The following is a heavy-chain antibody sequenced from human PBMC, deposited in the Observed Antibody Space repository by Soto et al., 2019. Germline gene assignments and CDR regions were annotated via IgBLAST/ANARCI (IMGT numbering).Heavy chain of an antibody. CDR1: GFTFSSYA. CDR3: AKDIAAAGSRRFDP. D-gene: IGHD6-13*01. CDR2: ISGSGGST. V-gene: IGHV3-23*01. Sequence: GGSLRLSCAASGFTFSSYAMSWVRQAPGKGLEWVSAISGSGGSTYYADSVKGRFTISRDNSKNTLYLKLNSLRAEDTAVYYCAKDIAAAGSRRFDPWGQGTLVTVS. J-gene: IGHJ5*02.